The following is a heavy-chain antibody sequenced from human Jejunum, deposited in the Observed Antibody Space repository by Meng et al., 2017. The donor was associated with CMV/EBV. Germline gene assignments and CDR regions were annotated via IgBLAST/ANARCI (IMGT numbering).Heavy chain of an antibody. J-gene: IGHJ5*02. CDR2: LSSSGFTT. CDR1: FSDYY. V-gene: IGHV3-11*01. CDR3: AGGRYCTNGVCSFNWFDP. D-gene: IGHD2-8*01. Sequence: FSDYYMSRIRQAPGKGLEWVSYLSSSGFTTYYADSVRGRFTISRDNAKNSLYLQMNRLRAEDTAVYYCAGGRYCTNGVCSFNWFDPWGQGTLVTVSS.